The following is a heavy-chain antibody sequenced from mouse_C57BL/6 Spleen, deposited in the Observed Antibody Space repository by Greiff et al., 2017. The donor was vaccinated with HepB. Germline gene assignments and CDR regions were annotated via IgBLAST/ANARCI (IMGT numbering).Heavy chain of an antibody. V-gene: IGHV1-39*01. CDR2: INPNYGTT. CDR1: GYSFTDYN. CDR3: ARYYDYDGVYAMDY. D-gene: IGHD2-4*01. Sequence: VQLKQSGPELVKPGASVKISCKASGYSFTDYNMNWVKQSNGKSLEWIGVINPNYGTTSYNQKFKGKATLTVDQSSRTAYMQLNILTSEDSAVYYCARYYDYDGVYAMDYWGQGTSVTVSS. J-gene: IGHJ4*01.